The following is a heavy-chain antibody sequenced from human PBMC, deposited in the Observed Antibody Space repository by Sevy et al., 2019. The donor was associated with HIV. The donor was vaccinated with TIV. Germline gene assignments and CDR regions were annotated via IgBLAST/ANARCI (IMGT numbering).Heavy chain of an antibody. J-gene: IGHJ3*02. CDR3: ARDSRRWLQLPDAFDI. V-gene: IGHV3-21*01. CDR2: INIRSTDI. D-gene: IGHD1-1*01. Sequence: GGSLRLSCTASGFTFASYSMNWVRQTPGKGLEWVSCINIRSTDIKYAHSVRGQFTISRDNAKNSLYLQMDSLRAEDTAVYYCARDSRRWLQLPDAFDIWGRGTMVTVSS. CDR1: GFTFASYS.